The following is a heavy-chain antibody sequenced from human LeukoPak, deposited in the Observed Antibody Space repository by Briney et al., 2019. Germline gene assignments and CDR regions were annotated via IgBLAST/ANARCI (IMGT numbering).Heavy chain of an antibody. CDR2: ISGSGGST. D-gene: IGHD4-23*01. CDR3: AKDEEDKVTPDLRY. J-gene: IGHJ4*02. Sequence: GGSLRLSCAASGFTFSSYAMTWVRQAPGKGLEWVSAISGSGGSTYYADSVKGRFTVSRDNSKNTLYLQMNSLRAEDTAVYYCAKDEEDKVTPDLRYWGQGTLVTVSS. V-gene: IGHV3-23*01. CDR1: GFTFSSYA.